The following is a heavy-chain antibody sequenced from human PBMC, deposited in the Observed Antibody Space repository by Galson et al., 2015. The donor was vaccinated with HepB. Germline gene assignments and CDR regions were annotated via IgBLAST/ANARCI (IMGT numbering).Heavy chain of an antibody. V-gene: IGHV3-30*04. CDR1: GFTFSSYA. D-gene: IGHD3-22*01. Sequence: SLRLSCAASGFTFSSYAMHWVRQAPGKGLEWVAVISYDGSNKYYADSVKGRFTISRDNSKNTLYLQMNSLRAEDTAVYYCARANYYDSSRGYFDLWGRGTLVTVSS. J-gene: IGHJ2*01. CDR2: ISYDGSNK. CDR3: ARANYYDSSRGYFDL.